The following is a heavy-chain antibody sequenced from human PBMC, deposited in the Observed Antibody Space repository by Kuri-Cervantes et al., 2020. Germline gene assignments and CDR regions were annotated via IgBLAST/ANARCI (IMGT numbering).Heavy chain of an antibody. Sequence: LRLSCAVSGGSISSGGYSWSCIRQPPGQGLEWIGYICHSGSTYYNPSLKSRVTITVDRSKNQFSLKLSSVTAADTAVYYCARGPLLTTVTTGFDYWGQGTLVTVSS. CDR3: ARGPLLTTVTTGFDY. J-gene: IGHJ4*02. V-gene: IGHV4-30-2*01. CDR1: GGSISSGGYS. D-gene: IGHD4-17*01. CDR2: ICHSGST.